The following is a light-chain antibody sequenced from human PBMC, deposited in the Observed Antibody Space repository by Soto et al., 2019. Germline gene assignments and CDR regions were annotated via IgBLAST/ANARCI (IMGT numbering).Light chain of an antibody. CDR1: QYINTR. J-gene: IGKJ1*01. CDR2: QTS. CDR3: QQYETSPRT. V-gene: IGKV3-20*01. Sequence: EIVLTQSPATLSSFPGDRVTLSCRASQYINTRLAWYQHRPGQAPRLLIYQTSLRAAGIPARFSASGSGTDFTLTISRLEPEDFAVYYCQQYETSPRTFGQGTKVDIK.